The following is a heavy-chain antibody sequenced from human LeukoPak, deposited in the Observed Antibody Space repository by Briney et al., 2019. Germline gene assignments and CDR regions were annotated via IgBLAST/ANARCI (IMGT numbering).Heavy chain of an antibody. CDR1: GFTFSSYE. Sequence: GGSLRLSCAASGFTFSSYEMNWVRQAPGKGLEWVSGISWNSGSIGYADSVKGRFTISRDNAKNSLYLQMNSLRAEDMALYYCAKQARSYYFDYWGQGTLVTVSS. J-gene: IGHJ4*02. V-gene: IGHV3-9*03. CDR2: ISWNSGSI. D-gene: IGHD1-26*01. CDR3: AKQARSYYFDY.